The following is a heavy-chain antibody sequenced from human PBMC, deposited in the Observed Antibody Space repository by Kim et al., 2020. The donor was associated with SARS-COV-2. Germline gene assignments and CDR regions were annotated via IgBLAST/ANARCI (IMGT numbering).Heavy chain of an antibody. D-gene: IGHD3-16*02. V-gene: IGHV3-23*01. CDR2: ISGSGGST. Sequence: GGSLRLSCAASGFTFSSYAMSWVRQAPGKGLEWVSAISGSGGSTYYADSVKGRFTISRDNSKNTLYLQMNSLRAEDTAVYYCCRLGELSLLGFDYWGQGTLVTVSS. J-gene: IGHJ4*02. CDR3: CRLGELSLLGFDY. CDR1: GFTFSSYA.